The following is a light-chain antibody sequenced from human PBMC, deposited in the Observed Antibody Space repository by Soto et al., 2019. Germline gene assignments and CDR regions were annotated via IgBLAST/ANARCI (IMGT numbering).Light chain of an antibody. Sequence: EIVMTQSPATLSVSPGEKATLSCRASQSVRNNLAWYQQKPGQAPRLLIYGATTGATGIPARFSGSGSGTEFTLTISSLQSEDFAVYYCQQYDNWPPWTFGQGTKVEIK. V-gene: IGKV3-15*01. J-gene: IGKJ1*01. CDR2: GAT. CDR3: QQYDNWPPWT. CDR1: QSVRNN.